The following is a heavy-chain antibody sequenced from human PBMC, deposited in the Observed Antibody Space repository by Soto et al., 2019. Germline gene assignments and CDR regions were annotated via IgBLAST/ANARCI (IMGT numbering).Heavy chain of an antibody. CDR2: IYHSGST. D-gene: IGHD3-10*01. Sequence: QVQLQESGPGLVKPSGTLSLTCAVSGGSISTSNWWSWVRQPPGKGLEWIGQIYHSGSTNYNPTLKGRVTISADTSEDQFSLKLSSLTAADTAVYYCARVSGSGSYYPFRPCGPGTPVSVSS. CDR3: ARVSGSGSYYPFRP. CDR1: GGSISTSNW. J-gene: IGHJ5*02. V-gene: IGHV4-4*02.